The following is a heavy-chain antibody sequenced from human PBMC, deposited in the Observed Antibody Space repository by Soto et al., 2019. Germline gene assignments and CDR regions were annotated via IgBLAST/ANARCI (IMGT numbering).Heavy chain of an antibody. CDR1: GFSFSTYG. CDR2: IWYDGSGK. J-gene: IGHJ4*02. CDR3: ARDIAVRRFDY. D-gene: IGHD2-15*01. Sequence: QVQLVESGGGVAQPGASLRLSCAASGFSFSTYGMDWVRQAPGKGLEWVAMIWYDGSGKFYADSVKGRFTISKDDSKNTLYLQMTGLRPEDTAVYFCARDIAVRRFDYWGQGALVTVSS. V-gene: IGHV3-33*01.